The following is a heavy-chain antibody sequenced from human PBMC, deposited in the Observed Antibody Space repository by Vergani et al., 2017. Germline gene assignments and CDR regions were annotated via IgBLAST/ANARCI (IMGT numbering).Heavy chain of an antibody. D-gene: IGHD2-2*01. CDR3: ARLVVPAAMLNWFDP. V-gene: IGHV4-61*02. CDR1: GGSISSGGYY. CDR2: IYTSGST. J-gene: IGHJ5*02. Sequence: QVQLQESGPGLVKPSQTLSLTCAVSGGSISSGGYYWSWIRQPAGKGLEWIGRIYTSGSTNYNPSLKSRVTISVDTSKNQFSLKLSSVTAADTAVYYCARLVVPAAMLNWFDPWGQGTLVTVSS.